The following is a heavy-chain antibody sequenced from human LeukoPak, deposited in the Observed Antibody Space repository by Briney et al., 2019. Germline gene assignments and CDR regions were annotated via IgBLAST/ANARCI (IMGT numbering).Heavy chain of an antibody. V-gene: IGHV1-8*03. D-gene: IGHD3-3*01. CDR1: GYTFTSYD. CDR2: MNPNSGNT. J-gene: IGHJ5*02. Sequence: ASVKVSCKASGYTFTSYDINWVRQATGQGLEWMGWMNPNSGNTGYAQKFQGRVTITRNTSISTAYMELSSLRSEDTTVYYCARQHDFWSGYYAFDPWGQGTLVTVSS. CDR3: ARQHDFWSGYYAFDP.